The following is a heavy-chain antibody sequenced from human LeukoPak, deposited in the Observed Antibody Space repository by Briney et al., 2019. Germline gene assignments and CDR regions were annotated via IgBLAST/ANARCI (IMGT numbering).Heavy chain of an antibody. CDR2: IYSGGST. CDR1: GFTVSSNY. V-gene: IGHV3-53*01. D-gene: IGHD3-22*01. CDR3: ARDQAPSGYHDY. J-gene: IGHJ4*02. Sequence: GALRLSCAASGFTVSSNYVSWVRQAPGKGLEWVSVIYSGGSTYYADSVTGRFTISRDSSKNTLYLQMNSLRAEDTAVYYCARDQAPSGYHDYWGQGTLVTVSS.